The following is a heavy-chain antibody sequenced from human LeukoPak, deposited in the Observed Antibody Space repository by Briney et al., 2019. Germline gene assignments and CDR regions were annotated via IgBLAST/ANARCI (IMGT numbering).Heavy chain of an antibody. CDR3: ARERGYYDSSGSFDY. V-gene: IGHV1-69*13. D-gene: IGHD3-22*01. J-gene: IGHJ4*02. Sequence: SVKVSCKASGGTLSSYAISWVRQAPGQGLEWMGGIIPIFGTANYAQKFQGRVTITADESTSTAYMELSSLRSEDTAVYYCARERGYYDSSGSFDYWGQGTLVTVSS. CDR1: GGTLSSYA. CDR2: IIPIFGTA.